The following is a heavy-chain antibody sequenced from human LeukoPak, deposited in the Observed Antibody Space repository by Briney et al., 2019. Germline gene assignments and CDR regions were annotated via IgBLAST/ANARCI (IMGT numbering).Heavy chain of an antibody. Sequence: GGSLRLSCAASGFTFSSYWMSWVRQAPGKGLEWVSAISGSGGSTYYADSVKGRFTISRHNSKNTLYLQMNSLRAEDTAVYYCANTPRLYSSSWYYNYGMDVWGQGTTVTVSS. CDR3: ANTPRLYSSSWYYNYGMDV. J-gene: IGHJ6*02. CDR1: GFTFSSYW. CDR2: ISGSGGST. D-gene: IGHD6-13*01. V-gene: IGHV3-23*01.